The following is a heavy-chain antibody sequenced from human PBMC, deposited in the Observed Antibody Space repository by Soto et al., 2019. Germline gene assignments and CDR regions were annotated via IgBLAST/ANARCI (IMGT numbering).Heavy chain of an antibody. CDR2: IIPIFGTA. CDR1: GGTFSSYA. CDR3: ARSQGGSSSLDIYYYYYYGMDV. J-gene: IGHJ6*02. Sequence: QVQLVQSGAEVKKPGSSVKVSCKAPGGTFSSYAISWVRQAPGQGLEWMGGIIPIFGTAKNAQKFQGRVTITADESTSTGYMELSSLRSEDTAVCYCARSQGGSSSLDIYYYYYYGMDVWGQGTRVTVSS. V-gene: IGHV1-69*01. D-gene: IGHD2-15*01.